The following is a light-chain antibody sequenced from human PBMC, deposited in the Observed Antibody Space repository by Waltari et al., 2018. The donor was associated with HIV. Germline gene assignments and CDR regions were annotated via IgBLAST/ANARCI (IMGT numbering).Light chain of an antibody. CDR2: GNS. CDR3: QSYDTSLSGSGV. Sequence: QSVLTQPPSVSGAPGQRVTISCTGSSSNIGAGYDVHWYQPLPGTAPRVPIYGNSNRPSGVPDRFSGSKSGTSASLAITGLQAEDEADYYCQSYDTSLSGSGVFGGGTKLTVL. V-gene: IGLV1-40*01. J-gene: IGLJ2*01. CDR1: SSNIGAGYD.